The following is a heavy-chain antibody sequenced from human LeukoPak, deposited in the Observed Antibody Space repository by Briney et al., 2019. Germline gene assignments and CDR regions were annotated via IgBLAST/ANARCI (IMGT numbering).Heavy chain of an antibody. Sequence: PGGSLRLSCAASGFTVSSNYMSWVRQAPGKGLEWGSVIYIGGSTYYADSVKGRFTISRDNSKNTLYLQMNSLRAEDTAVYYCARESEWSSAFDIWGQGTMVTVSS. CDR2: IYIGGST. CDR1: GFTVSSNY. CDR3: ARESEWSSAFDI. V-gene: IGHV3-53*01. J-gene: IGHJ3*02. D-gene: IGHD2-8*01.